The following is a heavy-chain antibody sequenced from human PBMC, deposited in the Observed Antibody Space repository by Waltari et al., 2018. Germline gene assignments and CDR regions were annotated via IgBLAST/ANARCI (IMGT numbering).Heavy chain of an antibody. D-gene: IGHD6-25*01. Sequence: QVQLQESGPGLLKPSETLSLTCTVPGGQVRGFSWTWIRQPPGKGLEWIAYFSHKATTNHNPSLKSRVTISVDTSRNHISLRLTSVTAADTAVYFCARDKNRDVSGPGAIEFWGQGALVTVSS. CDR3: ARDKNRDVSGPGAIEF. J-gene: IGHJ4*02. V-gene: IGHV4-59*02. CDR2: FSHKATT. CDR1: GGQVRGFS.